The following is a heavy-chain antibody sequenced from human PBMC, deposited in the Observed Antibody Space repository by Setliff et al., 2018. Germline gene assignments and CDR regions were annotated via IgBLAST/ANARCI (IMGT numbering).Heavy chain of an antibody. CDR1: GGSISSYY. V-gene: IGHV4-4*07. J-gene: IGHJ4*02. CDR2: IYIGGSA. Sequence: SETLSLTCTVSGGSISSYYWSWNRQPAGKELEWIGPIYIGGSANYNPSLKSRVTMSMDTSKNQFSLTVCYVTAADTAVYYCARSFSRREKFLLDYWGQGALVNAFS. CDR3: ARSFSRREKFLLDY.